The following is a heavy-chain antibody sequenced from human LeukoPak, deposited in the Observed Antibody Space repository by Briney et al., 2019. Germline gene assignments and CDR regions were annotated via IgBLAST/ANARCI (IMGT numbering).Heavy chain of an antibody. CDR3: ASSGSYRFDY. CDR1: GFTFSSYS. J-gene: IGHJ4*02. D-gene: IGHD1-26*01. CDR2: ITASGTAM. Sequence: GGSLRLSCAASGFTFSSYSMNWVRQAPGKGLEWVSHITASGTAMFYADSVKGRFTISRDNAKNSLYLQMNSLRDEDAAVYYCASSGSYRFDYWGQGTLVTVSS. V-gene: IGHV3-48*02.